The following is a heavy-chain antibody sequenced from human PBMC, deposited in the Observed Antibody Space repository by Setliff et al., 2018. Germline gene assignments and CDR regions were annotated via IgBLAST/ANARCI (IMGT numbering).Heavy chain of an antibody. CDR3: ARLFQGYDYYKKFDS. CDR2: INPNSGGT. J-gene: IGHJ4*02. D-gene: IGHD3-10*01. CDR1: AYSFTDYY. V-gene: IGHV1-2*02. Sequence: VSCKTSAYSFTDYYIQWVRQAPGQGLEWMGWINPNSGGTKYSPKFQARVAMTRDTYVTTAFLELSGLTYDDTAVYYCARLFQGYDYYKKFDSWGQGTLVTVSS.